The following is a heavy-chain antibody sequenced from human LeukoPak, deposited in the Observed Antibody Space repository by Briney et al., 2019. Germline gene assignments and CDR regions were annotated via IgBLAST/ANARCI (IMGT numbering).Heavy chain of an antibody. CDR3: ARDLGSYSSGRYMGFDY. V-gene: IGHV3-48*01. CDR1: GFTFSSYS. D-gene: IGHD6-19*01. CDR2: ISGTSNTT. J-gene: IGHJ4*02. Sequence: GGSLRLSCVGSGFTFSSYSMNWVRQAPGKGLEWVSYISGTSNTTYYDDSVKGRFTVSRDNAKNSLYLQMNSLRAEDTAIYYCARDLGSYSSGRYMGFDYWGQGTLVTVSS.